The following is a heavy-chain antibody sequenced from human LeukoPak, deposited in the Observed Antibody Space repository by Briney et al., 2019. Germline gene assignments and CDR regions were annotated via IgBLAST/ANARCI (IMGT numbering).Heavy chain of an antibody. J-gene: IGHJ6*02. CDR2: ISGSSTYI. CDR3: AKDGPWEPHPGYYYYGMDV. CDR1: GFTFSSYN. D-gene: IGHD1-26*01. Sequence: PGGSLRLSCAASGFTFSSYNMNWVRQAPGKGLEWVSSISGSSTYIYYADSVKGRFTISRDNAKNSLYLQMNSLRAEDTAVYYCAKDGPWEPHPGYYYYGMDVWGQGTTVTVSS. V-gene: IGHV3-21*01.